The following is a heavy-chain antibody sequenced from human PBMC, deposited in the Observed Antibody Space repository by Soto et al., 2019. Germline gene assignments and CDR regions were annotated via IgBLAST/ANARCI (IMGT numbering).Heavy chain of an antibody. Sequence: GGSLRLSCAASGFTFSSYAMHWVRQAPGKGLEWVAVISYDGSNKYYADSVKGRFTISRDNSKNTLYLQMNSLRAEDTAVYYCARSITIFGVAWEADAFDIWGQGTMVTVSS. CDR1: GFTFSSYA. V-gene: IGHV3-30-3*01. J-gene: IGHJ3*02. CDR2: ISYDGSNK. D-gene: IGHD3-3*01. CDR3: ARSITIFGVAWEADAFDI.